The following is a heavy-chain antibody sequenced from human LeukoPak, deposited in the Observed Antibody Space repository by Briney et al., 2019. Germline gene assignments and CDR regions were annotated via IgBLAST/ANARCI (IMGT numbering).Heavy chain of an antibody. CDR2: ISSSSSYI. V-gene: IGHV3-21*01. Sequence: PGGSLRLSCAASGFTFSSYSMNWVRQAPGKGLEWVSSISSSSSYIYYADSVKGRFTISRDNAKNSLYLQMNSLRAEDTAVYYCASNSFYGSGSFYYHMDVWGKGTTVTVSS. CDR1: GFTFSSYS. D-gene: IGHD3-10*01. CDR3: ASNSFYGSGSFYYHMDV. J-gene: IGHJ6*03.